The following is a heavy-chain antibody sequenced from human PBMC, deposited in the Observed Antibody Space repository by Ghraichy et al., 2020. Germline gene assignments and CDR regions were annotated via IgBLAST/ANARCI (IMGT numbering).Heavy chain of an antibody. V-gene: IGHV4-34*01. CDR3: ARAAGKGSGRCDP. D-gene: IGHD3-10*01. CDR2: INHSGST. J-gene: IGHJ5*02. CDR1: GGSFSGYY. Sequence: SETLSLTCAVYGGSFSGYYWSWIRQPPGKGLEWIGEINHSGSTNYNPSLKSRVTISVDTSKNQFSLKLSSVTAADTAVYYCARAAGKGSGRCDPWGQGTLVTVSS.